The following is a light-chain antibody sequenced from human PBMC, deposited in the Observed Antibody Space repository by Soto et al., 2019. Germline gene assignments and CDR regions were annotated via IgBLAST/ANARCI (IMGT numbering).Light chain of an antibody. Sequence: EIVLTQSPGTLSLSPGERATLSCRASQSRGGRKLAWYQQKPGQPPRLLSHASSTRAAGIPDRFSGSGSGKEFTLTINRPAPEDFAVYFCELYGVSPLSFGPGTKVDV. CDR2: ASS. J-gene: IGKJ3*01. CDR1: QSRGGRK. CDR3: ELYGVSPLS. V-gene: IGKV3-20*01.